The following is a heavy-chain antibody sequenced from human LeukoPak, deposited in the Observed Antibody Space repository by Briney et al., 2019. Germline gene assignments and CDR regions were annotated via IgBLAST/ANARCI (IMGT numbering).Heavy chain of an antibody. CDR2: TYYTGKT. CDR3: ARVDTTMVPDV. V-gene: IGHV4-30-4*01. D-gene: IGHD5-18*01. J-gene: IGHJ6*02. CDR1: GDSISRGNDY. Sequence: SQTLSLTCTVSGDSISRGNDYWSWIRQPPGKGLEWIGYTYYTGKTYYNTSLKRRLIISVDTSQNQFSLKLKSVTAADTAVYYCARVDTTMVPDVWGQGTTVTVSS.